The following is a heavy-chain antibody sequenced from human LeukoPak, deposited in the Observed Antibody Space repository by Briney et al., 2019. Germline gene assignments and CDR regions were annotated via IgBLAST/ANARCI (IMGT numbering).Heavy chain of an antibody. D-gene: IGHD4-17*01. CDR1: GFTFSSYG. J-gene: IGHJ3*02. CDR2: ISYDGSNK. CDR3: AKDYGTYGDYVDAFDI. V-gene: IGHV3-30*18. Sequence: GRSLRLSCAASGFTFSSYGMHWVRQAPGKGLEWVAVISYDGSNKYYADSVKGRFTISRDNSKNTLYLQMNSLRAEDTAVYYCAKDYGTYGDYVDAFDIWGQGTMVTVSS.